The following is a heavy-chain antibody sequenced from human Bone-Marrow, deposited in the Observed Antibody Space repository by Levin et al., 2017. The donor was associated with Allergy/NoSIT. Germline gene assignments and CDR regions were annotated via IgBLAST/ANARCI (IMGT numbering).Heavy chain of an antibody. Sequence: SQTLSLTCTVSGGSISSYYWSWIRQPPGKGLEWIGYIYYSGSTNYNPSLKSRVTISVDTSKNQFSLKLSSVTAADTAVYYCARGPLYSSGWYLEGDYDYYGMDVWGQGTTVTVSS. J-gene: IGHJ6*02. CDR1: GGSISSYY. D-gene: IGHD6-19*01. CDR3: ARGPLYSSGWYLEGDYDYYGMDV. V-gene: IGHV4-59*01. CDR2: IYYSGST.